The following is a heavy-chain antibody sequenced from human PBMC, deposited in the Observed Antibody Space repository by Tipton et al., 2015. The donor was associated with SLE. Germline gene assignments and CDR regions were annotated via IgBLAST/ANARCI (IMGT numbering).Heavy chain of an antibody. V-gene: IGHV4-38-2*01. CDR3: AGDGSGYYGFDI. Sequence: TLSLTCAVSGYSISSGYYWGWIRQPPGKGLEWIGSIYHSGSTYYNPSLKSQVTISVDTSKNQFSLKLSSVTAADTAVYYCAGDGSGYYGFDIWGQGAMVTVSS. CDR1: GYSISSGYY. CDR2: IYHSGST. J-gene: IGHJ3*02. D-gene: IGHD3-22*01.